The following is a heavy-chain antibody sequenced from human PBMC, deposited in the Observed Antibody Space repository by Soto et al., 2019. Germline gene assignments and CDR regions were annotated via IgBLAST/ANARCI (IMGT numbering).Heavy chain of an antibody. V-gene: IGHV3-53*01. CDR2: IYSGGST. J-gene: IGHJ6*02. Sequence: GGSLRLSCAASGFTVSSNYMSWVRQAPGKGLEWVSVIYSGGSTYYADSVKGRFTISRDNSKNTLYLQMNSLRAEDTAVYYCAREGARSSWYEFLHYGMDVWGQGTTVTVSS. D-gene: IGHD6-13*01. CDR1: GFTVSSNY. CDR3: AREGARSSWYEFLHYGMDV.